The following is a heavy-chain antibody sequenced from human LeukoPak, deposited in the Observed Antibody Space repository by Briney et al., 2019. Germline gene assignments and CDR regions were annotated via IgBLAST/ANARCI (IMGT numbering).Heavy chain of an antibody. CDR3: ARGSPNEYGDPACFDY. J-gene: IGHJ4*02. Sequence: PSQTLSLTCTVSGGSISSGGYYWSWIRQHPGKGLEWIGYIYYSGSTYYNPSLKSRVTISVDTSKNQFSLKLSSVTAADTAVYYCARGSPNEYGDPACFDYWGQGTLVTVSS. V-gene: IGHV4-31*03. CDR2: IYYSGST. D-gene: IGHD4-17*01. CDR1: GGSISSGGYY.